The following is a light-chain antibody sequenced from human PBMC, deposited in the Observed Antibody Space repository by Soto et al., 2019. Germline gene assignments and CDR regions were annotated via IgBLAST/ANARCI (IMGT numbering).Light chain of an antibody. CDR3: CSYAGTYPWV. CDR1: SSNVGDYNY. Sequence: QSVLTQPRLVSGSLGQSVTISCTGTSSNVGDYNYVSYYWYQQHPGKAPKLMIYDVSKRPSGVPARFSGSKSGNTASLTISGLQAEDEADYYCCSYAGTYPWVFGGGTKVTVL. V-gene: IGLV2-11*01. CDR2: DVS. J-gene: IGLJ3*02.